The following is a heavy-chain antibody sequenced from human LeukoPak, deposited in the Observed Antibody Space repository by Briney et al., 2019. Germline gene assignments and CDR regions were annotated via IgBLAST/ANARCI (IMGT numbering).Heavy chain of an antibody. CDR2: ISAYNGNT. J-gene: IGHJ4*02. CDR3: ARSSLYSGSYSIDY. D-gene: IGHD1-26*01. Sequence: GASVKVSCKASGYTFTSYGISWVRQAPGQGLEWMGWISAYNGNTNYAQKFQGRVTMTRNTSISTAYMELSSLRSDDTAVYYCARSSLYSGSYSIDYWGQGTLVTVSS. CDR1: GYTFTSYG. V-gene: IGHV1-18*01.